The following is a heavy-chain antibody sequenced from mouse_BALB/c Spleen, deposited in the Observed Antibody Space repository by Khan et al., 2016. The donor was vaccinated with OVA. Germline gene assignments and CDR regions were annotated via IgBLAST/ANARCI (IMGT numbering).Heavy chain of an antibody. CDR1: GYSFTGYY. Sequence: VQLQQSGPDLVKPGASVKISCKTSGYSFTGYYIHWVKQSQGKSLEWIGRVNPNNGGTTYNQKFKGKAILTVEKSSSTAYMELRSLTSEDSAVSSCGRTSIITVEGFAYWGQGTLVTVSA. J-gene: IGHJ3*01. V-gene: IGHV1-18*01. CDR3: GRTSIITVEGFAY. D-gene: IGHD2-12*01. CDR2: VNPNNGGT.